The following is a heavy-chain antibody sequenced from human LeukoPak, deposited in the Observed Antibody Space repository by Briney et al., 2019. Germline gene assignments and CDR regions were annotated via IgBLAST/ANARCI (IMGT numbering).Heavy chain of an antibody. CDR1: GGSIRNYY. V-gene: IGHV4-59*08. CDR3: ARGGSSCYGCHDWFDP. J-gene: IGHJ5*02. D-gene: IGHD2-2*01. Sequence: SETLSLTCSVSGGSIRNYYLSWIRQSPGKGLEWIGNVDERGSTNYNPSFKSRVIVSSDTSRNEFSLKLNSVTAADTAIYYCARGGSSCYGCHDWFDPWGQGTRVTVSS. CDR2: VDERGST.